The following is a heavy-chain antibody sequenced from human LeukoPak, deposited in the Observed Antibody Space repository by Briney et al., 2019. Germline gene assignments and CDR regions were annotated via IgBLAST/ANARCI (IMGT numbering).Heavy chain of an antibody. D-gene: IGHD1-26*01. CDR3: AMEPLDY. J-gene: IGHJ4*02. CDR2: ISYDGSNK. V-gene: IGHV3-30*03. Sequence: GRSLRLSCAASGFTFSSYGMHWVRQAPGKGLEWVAVISYDGSNKYYADSVKGRFTIPRDNSKNTLYLQMSSLRAEDTAVYYCAMEPLDYWGQGTLVTVSS. CDR1: GFTFSSYG.